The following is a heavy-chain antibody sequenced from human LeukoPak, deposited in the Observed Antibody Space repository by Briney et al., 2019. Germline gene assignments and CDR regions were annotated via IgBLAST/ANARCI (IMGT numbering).Heavy chain of an antibody. CDR1: GGTFSSYA. CDR3: ARGQDIVVVPAANRVNYYYGMDV. Sequence: SVKVSCKASGGTFSSYAISWVRQAPGQGLEWMGGIIPIFGTANYAQKFQGRVTITADESTSTAYMELSSLRSEDTAVYYCARGQDIVVVPAANRVNYYYGMDVWGKGTTVAVSS. V-gene: IGHV1-69*13. CDR2: IIPIFGTA. D-gene: IGHD2-2*01. J-gene: IGHJ6*04.